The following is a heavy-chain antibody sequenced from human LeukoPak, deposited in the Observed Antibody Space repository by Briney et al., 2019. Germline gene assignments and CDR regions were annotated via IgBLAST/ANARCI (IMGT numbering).Heavy chain of an antibody. J-gene: IGHJ4*02. D-gene: IGHD5-12*01. CDR1: GGSISTYY. CDR3: ARGRRYSCYDLSRFDY. CDR2: SYNSGSI. Sequence: SETLSLTCTVSGGSISTYYWNWIRQPPGKGLEWIGYSYNSGSINYNPSLKSRVTISVDTTKHQFSLSLKSVTSADTAVYYCARGRRYSCYDLSRFDYWGQGTLVTVPS. V-gene: IGHV4-59*01.